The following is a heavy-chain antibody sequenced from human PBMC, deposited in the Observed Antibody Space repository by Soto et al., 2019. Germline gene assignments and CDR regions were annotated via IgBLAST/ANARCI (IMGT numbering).Heavy chain of an antibody. Sequence: EVQLLESGGGVVQPGGSLRLSCVASGFNFKKFAMSWVRQAPGVGLEWVSGISGCGGLTSYADSVKGRFSIARDDSTNTLSLQMNNLRVEDTAQYYCAKADGEQWLLPHLDKWGQGTLVTVS. D-gene: IGHD6-19*01. CDR3: AKADGEQWLLPHLDK. J-gene: IGHJ4*02. CDR2: ISGCGGLT. V-gene: IGHV3-23*01. CDR1: GFNFKKFA.